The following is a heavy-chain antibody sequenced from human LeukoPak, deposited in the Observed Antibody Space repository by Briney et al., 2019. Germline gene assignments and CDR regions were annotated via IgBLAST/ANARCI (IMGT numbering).Heavy chain of an antibody. Sequence: GGSLRLSCAASGFTFSSYSMNWVRQAPGKGLEWVPSISSSSSYIYYADSVKGRFTISRDNAKNSLYLQMNSLRAEDTAVYYCARGVSMIVVDYWGQGTLVTVSS. CDR1: GFTFSSYS. J-gene: IGHJ4*02. V-gene: IGHV3-21*01. CDR3: ARGVSMIVVDY. D-gene: IGHD3-22*01. CDR2: ISSSSSYI.